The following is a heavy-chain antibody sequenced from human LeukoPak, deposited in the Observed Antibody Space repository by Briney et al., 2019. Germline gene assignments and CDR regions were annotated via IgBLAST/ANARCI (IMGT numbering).Heavy chain of an antibody. CDR3: ARDLNDYSNYVDY. V-gene: IGHV4-39*07. CDR2: IYYSGST. J-gene: IGHJ4*02. D-gene: IGHD4-11*01. CDR1: GGSISSSSYY. Sequence: PSETLSLTCTVSGGSISSSSYYWGWIRQPPGKGLEWIGSIYYSGSTYYNPSLKSRVTISVDTSKNQFSLKLSSVTAADTAVYYCARDLNDYSNYVDYWGQGTLVTVSS.